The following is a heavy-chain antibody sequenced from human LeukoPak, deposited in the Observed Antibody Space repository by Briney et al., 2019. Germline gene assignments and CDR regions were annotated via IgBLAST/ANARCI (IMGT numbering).Heavy chain of an antibody. Sequence: GGSLRLSCAASGFNFANHAMSWVRQTPGKGLEWVPAISGGGDITYYADSVTGRFTISRDNSKDTLFLQMHSLRPGDTAVYYCVREDTPATANYWGQGTLVTISS. J-gene: IGHJ4*02. CDR3: VREDTPATANY. D-gene: IGHD2-21*02. V-gene: IGHV3-23*01. CDR1: GFNFANHA. CDR2: ISGGGDIT.